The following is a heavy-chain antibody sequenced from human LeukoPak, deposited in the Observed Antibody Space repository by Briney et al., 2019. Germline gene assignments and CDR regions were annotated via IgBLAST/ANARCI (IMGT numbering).Heavy chain of an antibody. J-gene: IGHJ3*02. D-gene: IGHD3-3*01. CDR3: ARRASLWSGLSDAFDI. CDR1: GGSFSGYY. Sequence: SETLSLTCAVYGGSFSGYYWSWIRQPPGKGLEWIGEINHSGSTNYNPSLKSRVTISLDTSKNQFSLKLSSVTAADTAVYYCARRASLWSGLSDAFDIWGQGTMVTVSS. CDR2: INHSGST. V-gene: IGHV4-34*01.